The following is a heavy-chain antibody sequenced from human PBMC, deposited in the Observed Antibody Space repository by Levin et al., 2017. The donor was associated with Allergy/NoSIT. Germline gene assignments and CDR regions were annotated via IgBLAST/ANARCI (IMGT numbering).Heavy chain of an antibody. J-gene: IGHJ6*02. V-gene: IGHV3-73*01. CDR3: TRREEADYYYGMDV. Sequence: GESLKISCAASGFTFSGSAMHWVRQASGKGLEWVGRIRSKANSYATAYAASVKGRFTISRDDSKNTAYLQMNSLKTEDTAGYYCTRREEADYYYGMDVWGQGTTVTVSS. CDR2: IRSKANSYAT. CDR1: GFTFSGSA.